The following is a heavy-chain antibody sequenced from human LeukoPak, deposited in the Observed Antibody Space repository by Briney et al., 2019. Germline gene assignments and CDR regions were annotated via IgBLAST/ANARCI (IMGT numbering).Heavy chain of an antibody. CDR3: ARDGVTPTTIFGVVISGVGDYYYMDV. CDR1: GYTFTSYG. J-gene: IGHJ6*03. Sequence: GASVKVSCKASGYTFTSYGISWVRQAPGQGLEWMGWISAYNGNTNYAQKLQGRVTMTTDTSTSTAYMELRSLRSDDTAVYYCARDGVTPTTIFGVVISGVGDYYYMDVWGKGTTVTVSS. D-gene: IGHD3-3*01. V-gene: IGHV1-18*01. CDR2: ISAYNGNT.